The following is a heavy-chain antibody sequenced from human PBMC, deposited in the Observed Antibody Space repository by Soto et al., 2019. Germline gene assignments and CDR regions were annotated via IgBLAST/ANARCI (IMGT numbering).Heavy chain of an antibody. CDR2: INPSGGST. CDR3: ATRADIVATYALSGGAFDI. J-gene: IGHJ3*02. D-gene: IGHD5-12*01. V-gene: IGHV1-46*03. Sequence: GASVKVSCKASGYTFTSYYMHWVRQAPGQGLEWMGIINPSGGSTSYAQKFQGRVTMTRDTSTSTVYMELSSLRSEDTAVYYCATRADIVATYALSGGAFDIWGQGTMVTVSS. CDR1: GYTFTSYY.